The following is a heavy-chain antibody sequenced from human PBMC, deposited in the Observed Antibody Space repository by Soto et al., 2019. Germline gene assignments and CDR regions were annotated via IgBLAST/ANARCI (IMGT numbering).Heavy chain of an antibody. CDR3: ARDLWGYCGADCYPLVG. J-gene: IGHJ6*02. D-gene: IGHD2-21*02. Sequence: QVRLQESGPGLVKPSETLSLTCTVSGGSISSYYWSWIRQPPGKGLEWIGYMYNTGSTIYNPSLKSRVTVSVDTSKNQSSLERSAVTAADTAVYYCARDLWGYCGADCYPLVGWGPGATVTVS. CDR2: MYNTGST. V-gene: IGHV4-59*01. CDR1: GGSISSYY.